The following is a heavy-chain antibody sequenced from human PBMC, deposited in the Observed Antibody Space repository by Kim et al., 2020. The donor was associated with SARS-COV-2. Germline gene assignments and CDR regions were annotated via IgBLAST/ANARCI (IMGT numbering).Heavy chain of an antibody. CDR2: ISRNSDYI. CDR1: EFTFSRYS. J-gene: IGHJ4*02. V-gene: IGHV3-21*01. Sequence: GGSLRLSCAASEFTFSRYSMNWVRQAPGKGLEWVSTISRNSDYIYYADSVEGRFTISRENAKNSLYLQMNSLRADDTAMYYCARELSLGRPGGFDYWGQG. D-gene: IGHD2-8*01. CDR3: ARELSLGRPGGFDY.